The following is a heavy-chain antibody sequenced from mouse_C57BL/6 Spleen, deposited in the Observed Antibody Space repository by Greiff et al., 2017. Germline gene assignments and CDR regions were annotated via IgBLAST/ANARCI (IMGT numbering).Heavy chain of an antibody. V-gene: IGHV1-7*01. Sequence: VQLQQSGAELAKPGASVTLSCKASGYTFTSYWMHWVKQRPGQGLEWIGYINPSSGYTKYNQKFKDKDTLTADKSSSTAYMQLSSLTYEDSAVYYCARENMDYWGQGTSVTVSS. J-gene: IGHJ4*01. CDR3: ARENMDY. CDR1: GYTFTSYW. CDR2: INPSSGYT.